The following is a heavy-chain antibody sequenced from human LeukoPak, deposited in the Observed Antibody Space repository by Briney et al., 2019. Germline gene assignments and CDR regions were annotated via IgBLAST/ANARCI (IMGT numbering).Heavy chain of an antibody. J-gene: IGHJ2*01. CDR1: GFTFSDYY. Sequence: TTAGSLRLSCAASGFTFSDYYMSWIRQAPGKGLEWVSHISSSGSTIYYADSVKGRFTISRDNAKNSLYLQMNSLRAEDTAVYYCARDGCGGDCYSGAWYFDLWGRGTLVTVSS. CDR2: ISSSGSTI. V-gene: IGHV3-11*01. CDR3: ARDGCGGDCYSGAWYFDL. D-gene: IGHD2-21*02.